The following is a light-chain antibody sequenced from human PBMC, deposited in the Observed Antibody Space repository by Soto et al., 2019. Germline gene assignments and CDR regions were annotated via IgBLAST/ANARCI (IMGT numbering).Light chain of an antibody. CDR3: KQRNNWPREIT. CDR1: QSVRSN. CDR2: DAP. V-gene: IGKV3-11*01. Sequence: EIVMTQSLVTLSLSAGERATXSCRXSQSVRSNLAWYHQRPGQAPRLLIFDAPNRETGITARFSGSASGTDFTLTISSLEPEDFAVYYCKQRNNWPREITFFQLTRLELK. J-gene: IGKJ5*01.